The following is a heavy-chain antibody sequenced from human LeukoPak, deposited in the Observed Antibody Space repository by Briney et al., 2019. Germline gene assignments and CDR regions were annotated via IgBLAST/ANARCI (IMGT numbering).Heavy chain of an antibody. J-gene: IGHJ6*02. Sequence: KPSETLSLTCAVYGGSFSGYYWSWIRQPPGKGLEWIGEINHSGSTNYNPSLKSRVTISVDTSKNQFSLKLSSVTAADTAVYYCARHSVGIYDILTGGYYYYGMDVWGQGTTVTVSS. CDR1: GGSFSGYY. CDR2: INHSGST. CDR3: ARHSVGIYDILTGGYYYYGMDV. D-gene: IGHD3-9*01. V-gene: IGHV4-34*01.